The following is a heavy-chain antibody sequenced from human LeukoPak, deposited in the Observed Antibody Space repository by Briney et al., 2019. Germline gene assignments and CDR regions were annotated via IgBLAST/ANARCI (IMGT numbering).Heavy chain of an antibody. CDR2: INPNSGGT. D-gene: IGHD2-21*02. J-gene: IGHJ4*02. V-gene: IGHV1-2*06. Sequence: ASXXVSCKASGYTFTVYYIHWVRQAPGQGLEWMGRINPNSGGTNYAQMFQGRVTMTRDTSISTAYIELRRLSSDDTAVYYCARDGKETADRNTALDFWGQGSLVTVSS. CDR1: GYTFTVYY. CDR3: ARDGKETADRNTALDF.